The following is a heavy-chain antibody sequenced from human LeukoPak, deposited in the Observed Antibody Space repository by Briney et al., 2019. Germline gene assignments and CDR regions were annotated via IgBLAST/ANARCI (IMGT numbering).Heavy chain of an antibody. D-gene: IGHD2-21*01. Sequence: GGSLRLSCAASGFPFSSYGMHWVRQAPGRGLEWVARLVYDERNDYANSVKGRFTISRDNSKNTLYLQMDNLRVDDTAVYYCARDLSAAYDFWGQGILVTVSS. CDR3: ARDLSAAYDF. V-gene: IGHV3-33*01. J-gene: IGHJ4*02. CDR2: LVYDERN. CDR1: GFPFSSYG.